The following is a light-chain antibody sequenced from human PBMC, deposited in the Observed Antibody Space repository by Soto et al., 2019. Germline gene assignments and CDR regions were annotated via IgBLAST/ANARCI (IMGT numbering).Light chain of an antibody. J-gene: IGKJ1*01. V-gene: IGKV3-20*01. CDR3: QQFNTWPRT. Sequence: PGDTATLSCRASQTVNSDYLAWFQQRPGQAPRLLIFATSRRATDIPDRFSGSGSGTDFTLAIRRLEPEDFAVYYCQQFNTWPRTFGQGTKVDIK. CDR1: QTVNSDY. CDR2: ATS.